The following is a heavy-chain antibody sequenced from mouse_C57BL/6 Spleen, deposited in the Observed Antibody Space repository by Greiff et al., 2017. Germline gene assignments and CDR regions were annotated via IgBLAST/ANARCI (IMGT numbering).Heavy chain of an antibody. CDR3: VRYSSYWYFDV. CDR2: SNSDGSAI. D-gene: IGHD1-1*01. Sequence: EVQLVETGGGLVQPGGSRGLSCEGSGFTFSGFWMSWVRQTPGKTLEWIGDSNSDGSAINYAPSIKDRFTIFRDNDKSTLYLQMSNVRSEDTATYCCVRYSSYWYFDVWGTGTTVTVSS. V-gene: IGHV11-2*01. CDR1: GFTFSGFW. J-gene: IGHJ1*03.